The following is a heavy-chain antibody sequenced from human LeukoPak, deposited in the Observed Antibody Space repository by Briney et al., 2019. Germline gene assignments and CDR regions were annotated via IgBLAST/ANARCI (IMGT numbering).Heavy chain of an antibody. CDR2: ISSSSGYI. Sequence: GGSLRLSCAASGFTFSSFGMTWVRQAPGKGLEWVSSISSSSGYIYYADSVKGRFTISRDNAKNSLYLQMNSLRAEDTAVYYFARAIYGSGSNYDAFDIWGQGTMVTVSS. J-gene: IGHJ3*02. CDR3: ARAIYGSGSNYDAFDI. D-gene: IGHD3-10*01. V-gene: IGHV3-21*01. CDR1: GFTFSSFG.